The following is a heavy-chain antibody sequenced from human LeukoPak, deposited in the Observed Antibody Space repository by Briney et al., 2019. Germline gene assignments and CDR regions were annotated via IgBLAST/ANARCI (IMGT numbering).Heavy chain of an antibody. D-gene: IGHD2-2*01. CDR1: GGSISTSGYS. CDR2: FHHSGST. Sequence: MTSETLSLTCAVSGGSISTSGYSWSWIRQPPGKGLEWIGYFHHSGSTYYNPSLKSRVTISVDRSKNQFSLRLTAVTAADTAVYYCATSTLTENWFDPWGQGTLVTVSS. J-gene: IGHJ5*02. CDR3: ATSTLTENWFDP. V-gene: IGHV4-30-2*01.